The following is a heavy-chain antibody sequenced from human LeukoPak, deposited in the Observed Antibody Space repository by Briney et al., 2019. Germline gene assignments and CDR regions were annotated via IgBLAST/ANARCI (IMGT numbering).Heavy chain of an antibody. CDR2: IYYSGST. Sequence: PSETLSLTCTVSGGSISSGGYYWSWIRQHPGKGLEWIGYIYYSGSTYYNPSLKSRVTISVDTSKNQFSLKLSSVTAADTAVYYCARGGSSSWYGLNSWGQGTLVTVSS. J-gene: IGHJ4*02. V-gene: IGHV4-31*03. CDR1: GGSISSGGYY. D-gene: IGHD6-13*01. CDR3: ARGGSSSWYGLNS.